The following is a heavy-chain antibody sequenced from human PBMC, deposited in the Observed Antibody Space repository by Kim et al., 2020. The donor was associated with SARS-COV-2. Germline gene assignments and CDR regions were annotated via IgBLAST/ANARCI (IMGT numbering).Heavy chain of an antibody. CDR1: GFLFSSYA. CDR2: ISDSGDTT. D-gene: IGHD6-19*01. V-gene: IGHV3-23*01. CDR3: ATARSSGWYRDY. J-gene: IGHJ4*02. Sequence: GGSLRLSCTASGFLFSSYAMNWVRQAPGKGLEWVSTISDSGDTTFYADSVKGRFTLSRDNSRNTLYLQMNSLRAEDTAVYYCATARSSGWYRDYWGQGTL.